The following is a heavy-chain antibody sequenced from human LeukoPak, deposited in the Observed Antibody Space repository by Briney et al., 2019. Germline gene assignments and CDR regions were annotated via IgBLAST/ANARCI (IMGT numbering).Heavy chain of an antibody. CDR3: ARGGITMPLRY. D-gene: IGHD3-10*01. V-gene: IGHV4-38-2*02. CDR1: GYSISSGYY. Sequence: SETLSLTCTVSGYSISSGYYWGWIRQPPGKGLEWIGSIYHSGSTYYNPSLKSRVTISVDTSKNQFSLKLSSVTAADTAVYYCARGGITMPLRYWGQGTLVTVSS. CDR2: IYHSGST. J-gene: IGHJ4*02.